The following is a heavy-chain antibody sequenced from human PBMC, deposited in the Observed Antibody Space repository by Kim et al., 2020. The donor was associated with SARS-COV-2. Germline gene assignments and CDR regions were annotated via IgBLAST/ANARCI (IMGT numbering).Heavy chain of an antibody. CDR1: GFTFTTSW. J-gene: IGHJ4*02. CDR3: ARGIGKHGDWGY. V-gene: IGHV3-74*01. D-gene: IGHD2-21*01. CDR2: INGDGTTR. Sequence: GGSLRLSCAVSGFTFTTSWMHWVRQAPGKGLVWVSRINGDGTTRNYADSVKGRFTISRDNAKNTLYLQMNSLRAEDTALYYFARGIGKHGDWGYWGQGTL.